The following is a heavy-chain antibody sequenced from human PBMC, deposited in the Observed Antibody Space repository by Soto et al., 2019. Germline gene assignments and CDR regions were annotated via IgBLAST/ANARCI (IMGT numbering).Heavy chain of an antibody. CDR3: ARGVLDYGGKPDFDY. V-gene: IGHV4-31*03. J-gene: IGHJ4*02. CDR2: IYYSGST. Sequence: SETLSLTCTVSGGSISSGGYYWSWIRQHPGKGLEWIGYIYYSGSTYYNPSLKSRVTISVDTSKNQFSLKLSSVTAAETAVYYCARGVLDYGGKPDFDYWGQGTLVTVSS. D-gene: IGHD4-17*01. CDR1: GGSISSGGYY.